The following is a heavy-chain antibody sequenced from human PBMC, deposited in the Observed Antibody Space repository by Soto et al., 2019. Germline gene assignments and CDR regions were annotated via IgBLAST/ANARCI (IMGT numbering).Heavy chain of an antibody. V-gene: IGHV5-51*01. Sequence: RGESLKISCKASGYNFAEDWIGWVRQMPGNALEWIGIIYPADSDTRYSPSFQGHVTMSADKSISTAFLQWNSLKASDTAIYFCARHQQAAYDPYFDSWGRGTLVTVSS. J-gene: IGHJ4*02. D-gene: IGHD6-13*01. CDR3: ARHQQAAYDPYFDS. CDR2: IYPADSDT. CDR1: GYNFAEDW.